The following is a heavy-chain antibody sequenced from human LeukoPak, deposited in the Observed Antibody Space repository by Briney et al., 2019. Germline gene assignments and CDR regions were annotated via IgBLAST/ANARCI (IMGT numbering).Heavy chain of an antibody. CDR2: INSDGSST. CDR3: ARDGSNPPYYYYYYMDV. J-gene: IGHJ6*03. CDR1: GFTFRSYW. Sequence: GSLLLSCAASGFTFRSYWMHWVRQAPGKGLVWVSRINSDGSSTSYADSVKGRFTISRDNAKNTLYLQMKSLRAEDTAVYYCARDGSNPPYYYYYYMDVWGTGTTVTVSS. D-gene: IGHD4-11*01. V-gene: IGHV3-74*01.